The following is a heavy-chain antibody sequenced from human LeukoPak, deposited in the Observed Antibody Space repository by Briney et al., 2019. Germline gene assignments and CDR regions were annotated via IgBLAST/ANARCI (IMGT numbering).Heavy chain of an antibody. J-gene: IGHJ5*02. CDR2: IYTSGST. D-gene: IGHD3-22*01. CDR1: GGSISSGSYY. Sequence: SQTLSLTCTVSGGSISSGSYYWSWIRQPAGKGLEWIGRIYTSGSTNYNPSLKSRVTISVDASKNQFSLKLSSVTAADTAVYYCAREDDSSGYYPFDPWGQGTLVTVSS. V-gene: IGHV4-61*02. CDR3: AREDDSSGYYPFDP.